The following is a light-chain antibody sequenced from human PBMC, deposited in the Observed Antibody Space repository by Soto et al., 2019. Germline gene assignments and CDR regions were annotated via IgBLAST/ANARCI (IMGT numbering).Light chain of an antibody. CDR2: GAS. Sequence: EIVLTQSPGSLSLSPGQRATLSCRASQSVDTTFFAWYQKKPGQAPRLLIYGASKRATGIPDRFSGSESGTDFTLIISRLEAEDFAVYYCQQYMSSVTFGQGTKVEIK. CDR3: QQYMSSVT. J-gene: IGKJ1*01. V-gene: IGKV3-20*01. CDR1: QSVDTTF.